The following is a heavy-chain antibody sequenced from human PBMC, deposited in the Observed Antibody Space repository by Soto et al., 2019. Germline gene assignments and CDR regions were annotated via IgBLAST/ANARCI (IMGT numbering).Heavy chain of an antibody. Sequence: SETLSLTCNVSGGSIDRSNYYWDWLRQPPGKGLEWIGTTYYNGSAYYNPSLRSRVSMSVDTSKNQFSLKLISVTAADTAVYYCARHFVAVVIKGWGYWGQGKLVTVSS. CDR3: ARHFVAVVIKGWGY. V-gene: IGHV4-39*01. D-gene: IGHD3-10*01. CDR2: TYYNGSA. CDR1: GGSIDRSNYY. J-gene: IGHJ4*02.